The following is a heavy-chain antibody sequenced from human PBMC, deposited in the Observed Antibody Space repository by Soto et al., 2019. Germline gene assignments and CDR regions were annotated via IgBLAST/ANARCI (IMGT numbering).Heavy chain of an antibody. Sequence: PSETLSLTCTVSGGSISSGDYYWSRIRQPPGQGLKWIGYIYYSGSTYYNSSLRSRVTISVDTSKNQFSLKLSSVTAADTAVYYCARASGTIDNWFDPWGQGILVTVSS. CDR2: IYYSGST. CDR3: ARASGTIDNWFDP. D-gene: IGHD1-7*01. V-gene: IGHV4-30-4*01. CDR1: GGSISSGDYY. J-gene: IGHJ5*02.